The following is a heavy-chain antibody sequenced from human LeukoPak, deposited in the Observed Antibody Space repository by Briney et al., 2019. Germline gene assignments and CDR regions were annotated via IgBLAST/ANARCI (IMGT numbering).Heavy chain of an antibody. CDR3: GRGEKPYDY. CDR1: GYTFTYYV. CDR2: INVYNGNT. V-gene: IGHV1-18*01. D-gene: IGHD1-26*01. J-gene: IGHJ4*02. Sequence: VKVSCKSSGYTFTYYVISWVRQAPGQGPEWMGWINVYNGNTNDAQKFQGRVTMTTDASTSTAYMELMSLREGDTAVYYCGRGEKPYDYWGQGPLVSVSS.